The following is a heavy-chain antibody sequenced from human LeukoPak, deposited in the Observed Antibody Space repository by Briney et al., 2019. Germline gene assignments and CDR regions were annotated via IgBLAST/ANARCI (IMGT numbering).Heavy chain of an antibody. CDR2: IYHSGST. CDR1: GSSISGGGYS. CDR3: ARAPAYYYDSSGYRPNWFDP. Sequence: SQTMSLTCAVSGSSISGGGYSWSWIRQPPGKGLEWIGYIYHSGSTYYNPSLKSRVTISVDRSKNQFSLKLSSVTAADTGVYYCARAPAYYYDSSGYRPNWFDPWGQGILVTVSS. V-gene: IGHV4-30-2*01. J-gene: IGHJ5*02. D-gene: IGHD3-22*01.